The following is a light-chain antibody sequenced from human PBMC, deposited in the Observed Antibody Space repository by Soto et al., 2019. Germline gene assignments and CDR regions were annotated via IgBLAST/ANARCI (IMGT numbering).Light chain of an antibody. CDR1: QSISSY. CDR3: QQSYTTLGT. V-gene: IGKV1-39*01. J-gene: IGKJ1*01. CDR2: AAS. Sequence: DIQMTQSPSSLSASVGDRVTITCRASQSISSYLNWYQQKPGKAPKLLIYAASSLQSGVPSRFSGSGFGADFTLTISSLQPEDFATYYCQQSYTTLGTFGQGTKVDIK.